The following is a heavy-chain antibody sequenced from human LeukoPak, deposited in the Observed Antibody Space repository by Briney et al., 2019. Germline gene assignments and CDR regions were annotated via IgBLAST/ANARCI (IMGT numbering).Heavy chain of an antibody. D-gene: IGHD2-15*01. CDR1: GGSISSSGYY. V-gene: IGHV4-31*03. CDR3: ARDRYCSGGSCYSNWFDP. Sequence: PSETLSLTCTVSGGSISSSGYYWGWIRQHPGKGLEWIGYIYYSGSTYYNPSLKSRVTISVDTSKNQFSLKLSSVTAADTAVYYCARDRYCSGGSCYSNWFDPWGQGTLVTVSS. J-gene: IGHJ5*02. CDR2: IYYSGST.